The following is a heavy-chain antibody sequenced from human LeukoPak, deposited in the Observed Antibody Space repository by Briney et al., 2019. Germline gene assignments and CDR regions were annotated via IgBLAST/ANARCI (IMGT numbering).Heavy chain of an antibody. CDR2: INPNSGGT. D-gene: IGHD3-22*01. V-gene: IGHV1-2*02. CDR3: ARVGYYYDSSGYANWFDP. J-gene: IGHJ5*02. CDR1: GYTFTGNY. Sequence: GASVKVSCKASGYTFTGNYMHWVRQASGQGLEWMGWINPNSGGTNYAQKFQGRVTMTRDTSISTAYMELSRLRADDTAVYYCARVGYYYDSSGYANWFDPWGQGTLVTVSS.